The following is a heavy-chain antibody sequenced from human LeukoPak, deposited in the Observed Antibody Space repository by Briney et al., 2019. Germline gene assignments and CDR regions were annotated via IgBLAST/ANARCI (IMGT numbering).Heavy chain of an antibody. Sequence: PGRSLRLSCAASGFTFSSYAMHWVRQAPGKGLEWVAVISYDGSNKYYADSVKGRFTISRDNSKNTVFLQMNRLRPEDTAVYYCVKEAYYGWGSSPTFYFDYWGQGTRVTVSS. CDR2: ISYDGSNK. CDR1: GFTFSSYA. J-gene: IGHJ4*02. D-gene: IGHD3-10*01. CDR3: VKEAYYGWGSSPTFYFDY. V-gene: IGHV3-30*04.